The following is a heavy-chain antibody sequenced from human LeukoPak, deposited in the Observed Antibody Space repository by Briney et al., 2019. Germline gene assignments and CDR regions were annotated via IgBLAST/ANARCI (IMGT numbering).Heavy chain of an antibody. Sequence: ASVKVSCKASGYTFTSYDINWVRQATGQGLEWMGWMNPNSGNTGYAQKFQGRVTMTRNTSISTAYMELSSLRSEDTAVYYCARDVVPAANSPVDYCYYMDVWGKGTTVTVSS. CDR3: ARDVVPAANSPVDYCYYMDV. D-gene: IGHD2-2*01. CDR2: MNPNSGNT. V-gene: IGHV1-8*01. CDR1: GYTFTSYD. J-gene: IGHJ6*03.